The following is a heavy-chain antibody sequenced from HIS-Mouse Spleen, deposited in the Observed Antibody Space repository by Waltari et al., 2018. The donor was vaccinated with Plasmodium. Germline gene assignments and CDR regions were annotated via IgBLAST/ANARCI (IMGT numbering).Heavy chain of an antibody. CDR3: ATSKEPGIGTAFDI. CDR2: ISYDGSNK. D-gene: IGHD7-27*01. V-gene: IGHV3-30*03. CDR1: GFTFSSSG. Sequence: QVQLVESGGGVVQPGRSRRLSCSASGFTFSSSGLTWVRQVPGKGLEWVAVISYDGSNKYYADSVKGRFTISRDNSKNTLYLQMNSLRAEDTAVYYCATSKEPGIGTAFDIWGQGTMVTVSS. J-gene: IGHJ3*02.